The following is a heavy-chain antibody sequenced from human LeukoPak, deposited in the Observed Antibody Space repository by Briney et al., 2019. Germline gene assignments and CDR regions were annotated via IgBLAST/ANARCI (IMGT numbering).Heavy chain of an antibody. Sequence: PGGSLRLSCAASGFTFSSYSMNWVRQAPGKGLEWVSSISSSGSYIYYADSVKGRFTISRDNAKNSLYLQMNSLRAEDTAVYYCQRESAVAGSFDYWGQGTLVTVSS. CDR2: ISSSGSYI. CDR3: QRESAVAGSFDY. V-gene: IGHV3-21*01. CDR1: GFTFSSYS. J-gene: IGHJ4*02. D-gene: IGHD6-19*01.